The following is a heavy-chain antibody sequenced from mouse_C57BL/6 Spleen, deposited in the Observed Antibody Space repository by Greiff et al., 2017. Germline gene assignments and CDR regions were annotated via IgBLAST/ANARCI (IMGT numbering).Heavy chain of an antibody. CDR1: GYTFTSYW. D-gene: IGHD1-2*01. V-gene: IGHV1-64*01. CDR3: ASSLLRSYFDV. Sequence: QVQLQQSGAELVKPGASVKLSCKASGYTFTSYWMHWVKQRPGQGLEWIGMIHPNSGSTNYNEKFKSKATLTVDKSSSTAYMQLSSLTSEDSAVYYCASSLLRSYFDVWGTGTTVTVSS. J-gene: IGHJ1*03. CDR2: IHPNSGST.